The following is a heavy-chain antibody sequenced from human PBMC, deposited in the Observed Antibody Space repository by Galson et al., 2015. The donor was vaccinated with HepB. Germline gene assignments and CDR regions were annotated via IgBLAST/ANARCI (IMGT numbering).Heavy chain of an antibody. CDR3: ARAVCSSTNCYGDSNYFDY. D-gene: IGHD2-2*01. Sequence: LRLSCAASGFTFSSYSMSWVRQAPGKGLEWVSYISSSSSTIYYADSVKGRFSISRDNAKNSLYLQMDSLRAEDTAVYYCARAVCSSTNCYGDSNYFDYWGQGTLVTVSS. V-gene: IGHV3-48*01. J-gene: IGHJ4*02. CDR2: ISSSSSTI. CDR1: GFTFSSYS.